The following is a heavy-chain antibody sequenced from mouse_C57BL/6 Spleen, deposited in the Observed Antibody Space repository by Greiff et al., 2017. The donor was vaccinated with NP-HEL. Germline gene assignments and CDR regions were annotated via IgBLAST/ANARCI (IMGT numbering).Heavy chain of an antibody. CDR3: ARILGLGQYYYAMDY. V-gene: IGHV1-22*01. D-gene: IGHD4-1*01. J-gene: IGHJ4*01. CDR1: GYTFTDYN. CDR2: INPNNGGT. Sequence: EVQLQQSGPELVKPGASVKMSCKASGYTFTDYNMHWVKQSHGKSLEWIGYINPNNGGTSYNQKFKGKATLTVNKSSSTAYMELRSLTSEDSAVYYCARILGLGQYYYAMDYWGQGTSVTVSS.